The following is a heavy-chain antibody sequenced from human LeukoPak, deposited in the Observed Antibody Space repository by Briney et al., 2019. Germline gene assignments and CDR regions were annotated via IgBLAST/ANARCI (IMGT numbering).Heavy chain of an antibody. CDR3: ARSPPRYDFSWGAFDI. Sequence: ASVKVSCKASGYTFTGYYMHWVRQAPGQGLEWMGWINPNSGGTNYAQKFQGRVTMTRDTSISTAYMELSRLRSDDTAVYYCARSPPRYDFSWGAFDIWGQGTMVTVSS. J-gene: IGHJ3*02. CDR1: GYTFTGYY. CDR2: INPNSGGT. D-gene: IGHD3-3*01. V-gene: IGHV1-2*02.